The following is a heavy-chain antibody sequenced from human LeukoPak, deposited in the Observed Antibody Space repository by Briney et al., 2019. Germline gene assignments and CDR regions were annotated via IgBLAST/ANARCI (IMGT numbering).Heavy chain of an antibody. CDR1: GFTFSSYS. CDR2: ISSSSSYI. D-gene: IGHD2-15*01. Sequence: PGGSLRLSCAASGFTFSSYSMNWVRQAPGKGLEWGSSISSSSSYIYHADSVKGRFTISRDNAKNSLYLQMNSLRAEDTAVYYCARARYCSGGSCPHFDYWGQGTLVTVSS. V-gene: IGHV3-21*01. J-gene: IGHJ4*02. CDR3: ARARYCSGGSCPHFDY.